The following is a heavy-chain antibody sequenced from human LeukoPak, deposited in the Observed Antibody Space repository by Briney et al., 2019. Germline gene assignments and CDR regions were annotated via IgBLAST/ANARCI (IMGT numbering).Heavy chain of an antibody. D-gene: IGHD6-13*01. CDR2: IYYSGRN. CDR3: VREADGTLDY. Sequence: SETLSLTCTVPGGSITSYYWSWIRQPPGKGLGWIGYIYYSGRNNYNTSLKSRVTISVDTSKNQFPLKLSSVTASDTAVYYCVREADGTLDYWGEGTLVTVSS. V-gene: IGHV4-59*01. J-gene: IGHJ4*02. CDR1: GGSITSYY.